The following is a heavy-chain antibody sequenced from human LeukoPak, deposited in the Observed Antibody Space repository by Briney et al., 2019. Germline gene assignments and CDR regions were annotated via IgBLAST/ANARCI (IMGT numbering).Heavy chain of an antibody. CDR1: GFTFSSYA. V-gene: IGHV3-23*01. Sequence: GGSLRLYCAASGFTFSSYAMSWVRQAPGKGLEWVSAISGSCGSTYYADSVKGRFTISRDNSKNTLYLQMNSLRAEDTAVYHCAKGIYSSSSYYYYYGMDVWGQGTTVTVSS. D-gene: IGHD6-6*01. J-gene: IGHJ6*02. CDR3: AKGIYSSSSYYYYYGMDV. CDR2: ISGSCGST.